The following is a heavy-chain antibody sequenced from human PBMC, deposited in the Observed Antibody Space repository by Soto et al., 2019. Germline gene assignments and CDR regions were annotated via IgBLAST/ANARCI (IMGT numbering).Heavy chain of an antibody. V-gene: IGHV4-30-2*01. CDR3: ARDYYDSSGYWPYGMDV. J-gene: IGHJ6*02. CDR1: GGSLSSGAYS. CDR2: IYHSGST. Sequence: NPSETLSLTCAVSGGSLSSGAYSWSWIRQPPGKGLEWIGYIYHSGSTYYNPSLQSRVTISVDRSKNQFSLKLSSVTAADTAVYYCARDYYDSSGYWPYGMDVWGQGTTVTVSS. D-gene: IGHD3-22*01.